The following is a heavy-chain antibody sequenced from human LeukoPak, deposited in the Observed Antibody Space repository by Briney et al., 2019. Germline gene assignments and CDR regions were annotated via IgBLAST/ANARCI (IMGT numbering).Heavy chain of an antibody. CDR2: ISLTGDT. V-gene: IGHV4-4*02. Sequence: SGTLSLTCGGSWGSISSTNWWSWLRQPPGQGLELIGEISLTGDTNYNPPLNGRVTMSLDEARTQRSLRLTSVNAADTATYYCSRESGAFCPFGYWGRGTLVIVPS. D-gene: IGHD1-26*01. J-gene: IGHJ4*02. CDR1: WGSISSTNW. CDR3: SRESGAFCPFGY.